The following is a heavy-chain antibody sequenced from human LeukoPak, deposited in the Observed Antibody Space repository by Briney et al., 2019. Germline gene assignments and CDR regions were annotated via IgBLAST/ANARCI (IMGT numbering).Heavy chain of an antibody. D-gene: IGHD3-9*01. CDR2: MTSNSATI. Sequence: GGSLRLSCAASGFTFSSHTMNWVRQAPGKGLEWLSYMTSNSATIRYAESVRGRFTISRDNGKNSLYLQMNSLTDEDTAVYYCARAPTKFRRDWFDPWGQGTLVTVSS. CDR3: ARAPTKFRRDWFDP. V-gene: IGHV3-48*02. CDR1: GFTFSSHT. J-gene: IGHJ5*02.